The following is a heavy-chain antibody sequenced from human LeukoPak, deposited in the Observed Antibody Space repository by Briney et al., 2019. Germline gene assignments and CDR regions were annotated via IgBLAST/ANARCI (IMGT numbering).Heavy chain of an antibody. CDR2: IHGSGST. CDR1: GDSITSGGYS. D-gene: IGHD6-25*01. J-gene: IGHJ5*02. V-gene: IGHV4-30-4*07. CDR3: ARVVAAAGNNWFDP. Sequence: SETLSLTCAVSGDSITSGGYSWSWIRQTPGKGLEWIAYIHGSGSTYNNPSLKSRLSISIDTSKNQFSLKLNSVTAADTAVYYCARVVAAAGNNWFDPWGQGTLVTVSS.